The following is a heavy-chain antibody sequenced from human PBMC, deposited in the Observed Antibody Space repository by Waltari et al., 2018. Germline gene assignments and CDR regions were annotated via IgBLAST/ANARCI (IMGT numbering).Heavy chain of an antibody. J-gene: IGHJ4*02. CDR3: ARVPSYPKTVTKLHYFDY. V-gene: IGHV5-51*01. CDR1: GYSFTSYW. CDR2: IDPGDSGT. D-gene: IGHD4-4*01. Sequence: EVQLVQSGAEVKKPGESLKISCKGSGYSFTSYWIGWVRQMPGKGLEWMGIIDPGDSGTRYSPAYQGQVTISADKSISTAYLQWSSLKASDTAMYYCARVPSYPKTVTKLHYFDYWGQGTLVTVSS.